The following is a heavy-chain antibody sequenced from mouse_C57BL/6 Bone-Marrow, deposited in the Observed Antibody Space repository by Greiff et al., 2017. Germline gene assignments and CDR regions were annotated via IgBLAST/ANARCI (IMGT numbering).Heavy chain of an antibody. CDR3: AIHGWEFAC. D-gene: IGHD4-1*01. CDR2: ISSGGSYT. V-gene: IGHV5-6*02. CDR1: GFTFSSYG. J-gene: IGHJ3*01. Sequence: DVMLVESGGDLVKPGGSLKLSCAASGFTFSSYGMSWVRQTPDKRLEWVATISSGGSYTYYPDSVKGRFPISRDNAKNTLYLQMSSLKSEDTAMYYCAIHGWEFACWGRGTLVTVTA.